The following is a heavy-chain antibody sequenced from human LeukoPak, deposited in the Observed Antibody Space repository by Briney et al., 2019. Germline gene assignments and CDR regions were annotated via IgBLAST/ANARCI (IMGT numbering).Heavy chain of an antibody. Sequence: GGSLRLSCAASGFTFSSYAMSWVRQAPGKGLEWVAVISYDGSNKYYADSVKGRFTISRDNSKNTLNLQMNSLRAEDTAVYYCAKDQKVVVPVATDFDYWGQGTLVTVSS. V-gene: IGHV3-30*18. D-gene: IGHD2-2*01. CDR2: ISYDGSNK. J-gene: IGHJ4*02. CDR3: AKDQKVVVPVATDFDY. CDR1: GFTFSSYA.